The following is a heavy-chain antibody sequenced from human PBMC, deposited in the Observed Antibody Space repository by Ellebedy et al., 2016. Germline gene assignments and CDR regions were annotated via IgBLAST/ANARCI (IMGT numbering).Heavy chain of an antibody. Sequence: GGSLRLXXVASGFTFKTYAMSWVRQAPGECLEWVSTLSGSGPKTYYADSVQGRFTISRDNSKSTLYLQMNSLRAEDTAVYYCAKHETDGDYYFDLWGRGTLVTVSS. J-gene: IGHJ2*01. CDR2: LSGSGPKT. V-gene: IGHV3-23*01. D-gene: IGHD2-21*01. CDR1: GFTFKTYA. CDR3: AKHETDGDYYFDL.